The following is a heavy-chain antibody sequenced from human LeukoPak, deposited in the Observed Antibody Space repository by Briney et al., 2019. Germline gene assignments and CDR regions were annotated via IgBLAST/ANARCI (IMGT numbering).Heavy chain of an antibody. D-gene: IGHD6-19*01. J-gene: IGHJ4*02. CDR1: GFTFNRNA. Sequence: GGSLRLSGAASGFTFNRNAISWVRQAPGKGLEWVSTTGGSGDKTFYADSVKGRFTISRDNSKNMLHLQMSSLTGEDTALYYCVRRGDASSGWGDHDYWGQGALVTVSS. CDR2: TGGSGDKT. CDR3: VRRGDASSGWGDHDY. V-gene: IGHV3-23*01.